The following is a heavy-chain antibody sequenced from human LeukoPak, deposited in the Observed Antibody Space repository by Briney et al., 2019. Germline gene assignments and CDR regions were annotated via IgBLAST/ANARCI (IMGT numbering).Heavy chain of an antibody. V-gene: IGHV4-34*01. CDR1: GGSFSGYY. Sequence: PSETLSLTCAVYGGSFSGYYWSWIRQPPGKGLEWIGEINHSGSTNYNPSLKSRVTISVDTSKSQFSLKLSSVTAADTAVYYCARVNYDILTGYYTSRFDYWGQGTLVTVSS. CDR3: ARVNYDILTGYYTSRFDY. J-gene: IGHJ4*02. CDR2: INHSGST. D-gene: IGHD3-9*01.